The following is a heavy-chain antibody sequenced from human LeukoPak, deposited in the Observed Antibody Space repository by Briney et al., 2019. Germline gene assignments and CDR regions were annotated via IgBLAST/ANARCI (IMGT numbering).Heavy chain of an antibody. Sequence: PSETLSLTCTVSGGSISSYYWSWVRQPPGKGLEWIGYIYYSGSTNYNPSLKSRVTISVDTSKNQFSLKLSSVTAADTAVYYCARDSVTIFAFDPWDQGTLVTVSS. D-gene: IGHD3-3*01. J-gene: IGHJ5*02. V-gene: IGHV4-59*01. CDR3: ARDSVTIFAFDP. CDR1: GGSISSYY. CDR2: IYYSGST.